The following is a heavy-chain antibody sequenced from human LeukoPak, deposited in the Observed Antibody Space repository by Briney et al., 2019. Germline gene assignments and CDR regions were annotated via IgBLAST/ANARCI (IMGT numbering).Heavy chain of an antibody. CDR3: ARVKIDEQLGYYFDY. CDR2: INPNSGNT. J-gene: IGHJ4*02. D-gene: IGHD6-6*01. V-gene: IGHV1-8*01. CDR1: GYTFTSSD. Sequence: ASVKVSCKASGYTFTSSDINWVRQATGQGLEWMGWINPNSGNTGYAQKFKSRVTMTRNTAISTAYMELRSLRSEDTAVYYCARVKIDEQLGYYFDYWGQGTLVTVSS.